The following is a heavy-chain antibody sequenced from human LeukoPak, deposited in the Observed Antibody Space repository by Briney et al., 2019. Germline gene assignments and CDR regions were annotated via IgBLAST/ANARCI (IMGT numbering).Heavy chain of an antibody. V-gene: IGHV5-51*01. J-gene: IGHJ4*02. Sequence: GESLKISCKGSGYSFTSHWIGWVRQMPGKGLEWMGIIYPGDSDTRYSPSFQGQVTISVDKSINTAYLQWSSLKASDTAMYYCARTLLVSGSREADYWGQGTLVTVSS. CDR2: IYPGDSDT. CDR3: ARTLLVSGSREADY. CDR1: GYSFTSHW. D-gene: IGHD2-15*01.